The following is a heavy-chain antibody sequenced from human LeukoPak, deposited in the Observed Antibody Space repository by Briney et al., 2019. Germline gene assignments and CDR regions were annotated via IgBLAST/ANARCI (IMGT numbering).Heavy chain of an antibody. D-gene: IGHD2-15*01. J-gene: IGHJ6*03. CDR3: ARGYCSGGSCYSSYYYSYMDV. V-gene: IGHV4-38-2*02. Sequence: SETLSLTCTVSGYSISSGYYWGWIRQPPGKGLEWIGSNNYSGSTYYNPSLKSRVTISVDRSKNQFSLKLSSVTAADTAVYYCARGYCSGGSCYSSYYYSYMDVWGKGTTVTVSS. CDR2: NNYSGST. CDR1: GYSISSGYY.